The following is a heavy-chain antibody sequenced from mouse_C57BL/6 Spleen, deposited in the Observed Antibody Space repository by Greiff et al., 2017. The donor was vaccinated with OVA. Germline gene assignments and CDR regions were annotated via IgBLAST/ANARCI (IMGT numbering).Heavy chain of an antibody. D-gene: IGHD1-1*01. Sequence: ESGPGLVKPSQSLSLTCSVTGYSITSGYYWNWIRQFPGNKLEWMGYISYDGSNNYNPSLKNRISITRDTSKNQFVLKLNSVTTEDTATYYCARDDYGSSYGYWGQGTTLTVSS. CDR3: ARDDYGSSYGY. CDR2: ISYDGSN. V-gene: IGHV3-6*01. CDR1: GYSITSGYY. J-gene: IGHJ2*01.